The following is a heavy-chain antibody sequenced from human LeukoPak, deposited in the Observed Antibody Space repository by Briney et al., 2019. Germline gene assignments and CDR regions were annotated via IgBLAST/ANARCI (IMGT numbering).Heavy chain of an antibody. Sequence: PGGSLRLSCAASGFIFSSYGMHWVRQAPGKGLEWVAFIRYDGSNEYYSDSVKGRFTISRDNAKNSLYLQMNSLRAEDTAVYYCARDAPTKGSCDYWGQGTLVTVSS. J-gene: IGHJ4*02. CDR3: ARDAPTKGSCDY. D-gene: IGHD6-13*01. V-gene: IGHV3-30*02. CDR2: IRYDGSNE. CDR1: GFIFSSYG.